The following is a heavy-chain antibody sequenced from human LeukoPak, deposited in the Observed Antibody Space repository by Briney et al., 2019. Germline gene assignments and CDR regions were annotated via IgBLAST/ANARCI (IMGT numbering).Heavy chain of an antibody. D-gene: IGHD2-21*02. CDR2: IYYSGST. CDR3: ARGLTVLGVGYCGGDCYIDY. Sequence: PSETLSLTCTVSGGSISSSSYYWGWIRQPPGKGLEWIGSIYYSGSTYYNPSLKSRVTISVDTSKNQFSLKLSSVTAADTAVYYCARGLTVLGVGYCGGDCYIDYWGQGTLVTVSS. J-gene: IGHJ4*02. V-gene: IGHV4-39*07. CDR1: GGSISSSSYY.